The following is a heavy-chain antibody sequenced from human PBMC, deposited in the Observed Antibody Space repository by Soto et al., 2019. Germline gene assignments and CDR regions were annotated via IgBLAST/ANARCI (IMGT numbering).Heavy chain of an antibody. D-gene: IGHD1-1*01. CDR3: AKERGRNRNFAMDV. Sequence: GGSLRLSCAASRFTSGYHAMNWVRQAPGKGLEWVAAISYDGSFVYYADSVRGRFTISRDNSRNTLDLQMNTLRHEDTAVYYCAKERGRNRNFAMDVWGQGTSVTVSS. V-gene: IGHV3-30*18. J-gene: IGHJ6*02. CDR2: ISYDGSFV. CDR1: RFTSGYHA.